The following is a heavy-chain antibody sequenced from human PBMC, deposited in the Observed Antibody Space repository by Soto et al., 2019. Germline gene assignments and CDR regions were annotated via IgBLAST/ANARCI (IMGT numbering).Heavy chain of an antibody. CDR1: GGSISYEYYY. J-gene: IGHJ6*02. V-gene: IGHV4-30-4*08. CDR3: AREDDGGDRDYYGLDV. Sequence: QVQLQQSGPGLVKPSQTLSLTCTVSGGSISYEYYYWTWIRQSPGKSLEWIGYIHYSGSIIYNPSFKSRVTISVDTSKNQFALQLSSVTAADTAVYFCAREDDGGDRDYYGLDVWGQGTTVTVSS. CDR2: IHYSGSI. D-gene: IGHD2-21*02.